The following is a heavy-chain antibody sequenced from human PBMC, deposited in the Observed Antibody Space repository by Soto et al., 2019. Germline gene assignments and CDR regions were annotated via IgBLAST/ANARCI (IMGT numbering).Heavy chain of an antibody. CDR2: ISSSSSHI. Sequence: EVQLVESGGGLVKPGGSLRLSCAASGFTFSSYSMNWVRQAPGKGLEWVSSISSSSSHIYYADSVKGRFTISRDNAKNPLYLQMNSLRAENTAVYYCARDWGGEGTFDYWGQGTLVPVSS. J-gene: IGHJ4*02. CDR1: GFTFSSYS. D-gene: IGHD3-16*01. V-gene: IGHV3-21*01. CDR3: ARDWGGEGTFDY.